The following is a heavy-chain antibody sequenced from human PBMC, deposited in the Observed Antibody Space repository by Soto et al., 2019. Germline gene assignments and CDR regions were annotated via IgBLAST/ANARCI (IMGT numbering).Heavy chain of an antibody. Sequence: QVQLVQSGAEVKKPGASVKVSCKASGYTFTSYGISWVRQAPGQGLDWRGGSSTYNGNTNYAKKLQGRVTMTTDTATSTDTMERRRLRSLVTAVYSCAGDGKSRMVRGVRGGSYNHSGMDVWGQGTTVTVSS. D-gene: IGHD3-10*01. J-gene: IGHJ6*02. CDR2: SSTYNGNT. CDR3: AGDGKSRMVRGVRGGSYNHSGMDV. V-gene: IGHV1-18*04. CDR1: GYTFTSYG.